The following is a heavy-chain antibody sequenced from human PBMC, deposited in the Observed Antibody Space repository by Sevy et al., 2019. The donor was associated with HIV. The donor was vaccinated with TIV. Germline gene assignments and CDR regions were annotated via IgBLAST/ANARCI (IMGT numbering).Heavy chain of an antibody. D-gene: IGHD1-26*01. CDR3: AKEGAYSYTTYCDY. CDR2: ISFDGSNK. CDR1: GFSFSGYA. J-gene: IGHJ4*02. Sequence: GGSLRLSCAASGFSFSGYAIHWVRQAPGKGLEWVAVISFDGSNKYYADSVKGRFTISRDNSKNTLFLQMNSLRAEDTAVYYCAKEGAYSYTTYCDYWGQGTVVTVSS. V-gene: IGHV3-30*18.